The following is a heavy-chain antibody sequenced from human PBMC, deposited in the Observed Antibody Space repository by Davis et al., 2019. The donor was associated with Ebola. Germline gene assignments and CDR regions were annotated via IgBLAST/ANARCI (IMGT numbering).Heavy chain of an antibody. CDR1: GFTFSSYG. J-gene: IGHJ4*02. CDR3: ARDYSGSTIEGFDY. CDR2: VSAYNGNT. V-gene: IGHV1-18*04. Sequence: ASVKVSCKASGFTFSSYGFNWVRQAPGQGLEWMGWVSAYNGNTNYAQKFQGRVTMTTDTSTRTAYMELRRLTSDDTAMYYCARDYSGSTIEGFDYWGQGTLVTVSS. D-gene: IGHD1-26*01.